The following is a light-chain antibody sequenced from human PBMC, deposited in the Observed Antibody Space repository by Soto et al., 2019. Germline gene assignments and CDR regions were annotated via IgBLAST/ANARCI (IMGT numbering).Light chain of an antibody. CDR3: QQANNFPRT. J-gene: IGKJ4*01. CDR1: QGISSW. Sequence: DIQMTQSPSSVSASLGDRVTITCRASQGISSWLAWYQQKPGKAPKLLIFAASNLQGWVQSRFICSGSGTDFTRTISSLQPEDFATYYYQQANNFPRTFGGGTKVEFK. CDR2: AAS. V-gene: IGKV1-12*01.